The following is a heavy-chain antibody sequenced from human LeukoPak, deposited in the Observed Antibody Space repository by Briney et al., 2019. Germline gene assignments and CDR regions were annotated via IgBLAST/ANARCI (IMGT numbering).Heavy chain of an antibody. D-gene: IGHD3-16*02. CDR2: INHSGST. CDR1: GGSFSGYY. J-gene: IGHJ4*02. CDR3: ASGSVHYDYVWGSYRDDTNFGY. V-gene: IGHV4-34*01. Sequence: KPSETLSLTCAVYGGSFSGYYWSWIRQPPGKGLEWIGEINHSGSTNYNPSLKSRVTLSVDTSKNQFSLKLSSVTAADTTVYYCASGSVHYDYVWGSYRDDTNFGYWGQGTLVTVSS.